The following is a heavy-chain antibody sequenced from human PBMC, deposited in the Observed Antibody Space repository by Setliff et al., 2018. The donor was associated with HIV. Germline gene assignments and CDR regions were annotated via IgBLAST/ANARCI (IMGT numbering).Heavy chain of an antibody. CDR2: IHYSGST. J-gene: IGHJ6*04. D-gene: IGHD3-3*01. Sequence: SQTLSLTCSVSGGSISSGNFYWGWIRQHPVKGLEWIGYIHYSGSTNYNPSLKSRVTISVDTSKNQFSLKLRSVTAADTALYYCARTITTFGVIGRGGRMDVWGKGTTVTVSS. CDR3: ARTITTFGVIGRGGRMDV. V-gene: IGHV4-61*05. CDR1: GGSISSGNFY.